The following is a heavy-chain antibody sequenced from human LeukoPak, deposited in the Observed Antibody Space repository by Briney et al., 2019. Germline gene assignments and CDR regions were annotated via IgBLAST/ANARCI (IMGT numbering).Heavy chain of an antibody. Sequence: SETLSLTCTVAGGSISSYYWSWIRQPPGKGLEWIGYIYYSGSTNYNPSLKSRVTISVAMSKIQFSLKLSSVTAADTAVYYCARHERSSGWYSGNAFDIWGQGTMVTVSS. CDR1: GGSISSYY. CDR2: IYYSGST. V-gene: IGHV4-59*08. D-gene: IGHD6-19*01. J-gene: IGHJ3*02. CDR3: ARHERSSGWYSGNAFDI.